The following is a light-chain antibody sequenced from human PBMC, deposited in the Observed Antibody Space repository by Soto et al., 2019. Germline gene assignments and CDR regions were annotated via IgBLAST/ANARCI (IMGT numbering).Light chain of an antibody. CDR2: AAS. CDR1: RSFASSY. J-gene: IGKJ4*01. V-gene: IGKV3-20*01. CDR3: QQYGWSPLT. Sequence: EIVLTQSPATLSLSPGERATLSCRASRSFASSYLAWYQHKPGQAPRLLIYAASSRATGIPDRFIGSGSGTDFTLTISRLEPDDSAVYYCQQYGWSPLTFGGGTKVEIK.